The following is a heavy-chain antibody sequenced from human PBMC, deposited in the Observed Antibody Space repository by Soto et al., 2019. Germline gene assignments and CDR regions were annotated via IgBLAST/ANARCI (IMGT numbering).Heavy chain of an antibody. CDR2: INAGNGNT. CDR3: ARGASSVTTFYFDL. D-gene: IGHD4-17*01. V-gene: IGHV1-3*01. Sequence: EASVKVSCKASGYTFTSYAMHWVRQAPGQRLEWMGWINAGNGNTKYSQKFQGRVTITRDTSASTAYMELSSLRSEDTAVYYCARGASSVTTFYFDLWGRGTLVTVSS. CDR1: GYTFTSYA. J-gene: IGHJ2*01.